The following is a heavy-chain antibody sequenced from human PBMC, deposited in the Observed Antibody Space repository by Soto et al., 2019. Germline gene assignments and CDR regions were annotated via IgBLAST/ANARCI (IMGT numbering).Heavy chain of an antibody. J-gene: IGHJ4*02. CDR2: ISSNGGTT. Sequence: EVQLAESGGGMVQPGGPLRLSCVASGFTLSSYDMHWVRQAPGKGLEYVSSISSNGGTTYYGNSVKGRFTISRDNSKNTLYLQMGSLRAEDMAVYYCVRRVSGNYDYWGQGTLVTVSS. D-gene: IGHD1-7*01. V-gene: IGHV3-64*01. CDR1: GFTLSSYD. CDR3: VRRVSGNYDY.